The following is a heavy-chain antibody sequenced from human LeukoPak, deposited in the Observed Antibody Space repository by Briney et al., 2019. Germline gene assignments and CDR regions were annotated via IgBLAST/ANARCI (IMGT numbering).Heavy chain of an antibody. Sequence: GGSPRLSCVASGFTFRGYSMNWVRQAPGKGLEWVSSISSTSRYIYYADSVKGRFTISRDNAENSPYLQMNSLRAEDTAIYYCVRDRGTYRPIDYWGQGTLVTVSS. V-gene: IGHV3-21*04. J-gene: IGHJ4*02. CDR2: ISSTSRYI. D-gene: IGHD1-26*01. CDR1: GFTFRGYS. CDR3: VRDRGTYRPIDY.